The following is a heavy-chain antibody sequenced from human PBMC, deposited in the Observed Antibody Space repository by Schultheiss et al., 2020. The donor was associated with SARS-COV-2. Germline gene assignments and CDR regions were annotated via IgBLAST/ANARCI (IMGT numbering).Heavy chain of an antibody. CDR2: ISSTTNTI. Sequence: GESLKISCAASGFTFSSYAMSWVRQAPGKGLEWIAFISSTTNTIHYADSVKGRFTISRDNAKNSLYLQMNSLRAEDTAVYYCARAGAGTGFDYWGQGTLVTVSS. V-gene: IGHV3-48*01. CDR1: GFTFSSYA. D-gene: IGHD1-1*01. CDR3: ARAGAGTGFDY. J-gene: IGHJ4*02.